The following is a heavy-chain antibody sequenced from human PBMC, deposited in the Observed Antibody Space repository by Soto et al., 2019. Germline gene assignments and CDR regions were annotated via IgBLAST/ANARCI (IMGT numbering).Heavy chain of an antibody. D-gene: IGHD3-10*01. Sequence: QVQLVESGGGVVQPGRSLRLSCAASGFTFSSYAMHWVRQAPGKGLEWVAVISYDGGNKYYADSVKGRFTISRDNSKNTWYRKINSLRVGHAAVYYCARPTYGSGSYPAHWGQGTLFTVSS. CDR3: ARPTYGSGSYPAH. J-gene: IGHJ4*02. CDR1: GFTFSSYA. V-gene: IGHV3-30-3*01. CDR2: ISYDGGNK.